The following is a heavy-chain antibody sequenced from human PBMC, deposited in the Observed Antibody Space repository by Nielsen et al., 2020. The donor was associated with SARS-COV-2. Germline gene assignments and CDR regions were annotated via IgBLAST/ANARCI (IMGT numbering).Heavy chain of an antibody. CDR2: ISSSSSYI. J-gene: IGHJ4*02. V-gene: IGHV3-21*01. D-gene: IGHD6-19*01. Sequence: GGSLRLSCAASGFTFSSYSMNWVRQAPGKGLEWVSSISSSSSYIYYADSVRGRFTISRDNSKNTLYLQMNSLRAEDTAVYYCAKADNSSGWYFDYWGQGTLVTVSS. CDR1: GFTFSSYS. CDR3: AKADNSSGWYFDY.